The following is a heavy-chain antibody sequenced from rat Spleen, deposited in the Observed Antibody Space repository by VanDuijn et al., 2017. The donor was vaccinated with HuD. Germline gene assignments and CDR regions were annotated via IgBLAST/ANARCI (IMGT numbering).Heavy chain of an antibody. Sequence: EVQLVESGGGLVQPGRSLTLSCAASGFTFSDYYMTWVRQAPTRGLEWVASINYDGDAIHYRDSVKGRFTISRDNAKSSLHLQMDSLRSEDTATYYCTRDRILRSTGFDHWGQGVIVTVSS. J-gene: IGHJ2*01. CDR3: TRDRILRSTGFDH. D-gene: IGHD1-6*01. CDR1: GFTFSDYY. V-gene: IGHV5-20*01. CDR2: INYDGDAI.